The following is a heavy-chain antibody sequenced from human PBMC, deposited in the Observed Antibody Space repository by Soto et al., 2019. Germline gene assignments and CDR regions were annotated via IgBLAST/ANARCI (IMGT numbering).Heavy chain of an antibody. J-gene: IGHJ4*02. CDR3: ARLIRDSDSSTPIEY. CDR2: ISAYNGNT. Sequence: QVQLVQSGPEVKKPGASVKVSCRASGYTFTSYGITWVRQAPVQGIECMGWISAYNGNTNYAQKLQGRVTMTTDTSTNTAYMEVRSLSSDDTAVYYCARLIRDSDSSTPIEYWGQGTLVTVSS. CDR1: GYTFTSYG. D-gene: IGHD3-22*01. V-gene: IGHV1-18*01.